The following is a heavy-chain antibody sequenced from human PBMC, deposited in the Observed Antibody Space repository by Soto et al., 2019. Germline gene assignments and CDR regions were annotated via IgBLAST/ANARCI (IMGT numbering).Heavy chain of an antibody. Sequence: QDQLVQSGVEVKKPGASVKVSCKASGYSFTNYGITWVRQAPGQGFEWMGWISAYNGNTKYAQKLQGRVTMTTDASTSTAYVELMSLTSDDTAVYYCARDRGVAPPVAGNTHYYYYMDVWGKGTTVTVSS. V-gene: IGHV1-18*01. CDR1: GYSFTNYG. CDR3: ARDRGVAPPVAGNTHYYYYMDV. CDR2: ISAYNGNT. J-gene: IGHJ6*03. D-gene: IGHD6-19*01.